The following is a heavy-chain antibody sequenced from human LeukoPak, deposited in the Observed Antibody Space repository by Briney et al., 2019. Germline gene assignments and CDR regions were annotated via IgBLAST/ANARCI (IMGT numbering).Heavy chain of an antibody. V-gene: IGHV4-4*02. CDR1: GDSISNSFW. CDR2: ISHTGST. D-gene: IGHD2-8*02. J-gene: IGHJ4*02. Sequence: KPSETLSLTCTVSGDSISNSFWWSWVRPPPGKGLDWIGEISHTGSTKYNPSLKNRVTISRDSSKNQFSLKLNSVTAADTATYYCTRSAGWWSLDYWGQGALVTVSS. CDR3: TRSAGWWSLDY.